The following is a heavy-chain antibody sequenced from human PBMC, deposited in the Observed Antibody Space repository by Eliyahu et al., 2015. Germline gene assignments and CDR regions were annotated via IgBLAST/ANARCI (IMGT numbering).Heavy chain of an antibody. CDR3: GEDTKFAS. Sequence: EVQLLESGGGLVQXGGSLRXSCLGXAFXSIGXLXWARQAPGXGLEWVSSISGMSRDKYYADSVQGRFTISRDNSKNMLYLQMNNLGAEDTAIYYCGEDTKFASWGLGTLVTVSS. J-gene: IGHJ5*02. V-gene: IGHV3-23*01. CDR2: ISGMSRDK. CDR1: AFXSIGX. D-gene: IGHD2-21*01.